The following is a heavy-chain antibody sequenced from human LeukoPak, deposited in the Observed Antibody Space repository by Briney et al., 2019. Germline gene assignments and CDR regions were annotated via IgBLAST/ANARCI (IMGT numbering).Heavy chain of an antibody. CDR3: ARGGRPDY. Sequence: GGSLRLSCATSGFTFSSSWMSWVRQAPGKGLECVANIKEDGREKYYVDSVKGRFTISRDNAKNSLYLQMSSLRAEDTAVYYCARGGRPDYWGQGTLFTVSS. J-gene: IGHJ4*02. D-gene: IGHD3-10*01. CDR2: IKEDGREK. CDR1: GFTFSSSW. V-gene: IGHV3-7*01.